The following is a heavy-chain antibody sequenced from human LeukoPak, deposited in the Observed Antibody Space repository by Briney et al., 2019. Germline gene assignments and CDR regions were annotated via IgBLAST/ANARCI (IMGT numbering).Heavy chain of an antibody. D-gene: IGHD2-2*01. Sequence: SVKVSCKASGGTFSSYAISWVRQAPGQGLEWMGGIIPIFGTANYAQKFQGRVTITADESTSTAYMELSSLRSEDTAVYYCARDGIEGCSSTSCYANFYYYYYGMDVWGQGTTVTVSS. CDR3: ARDGIEGCSSTSCYANFYYYYYGMDV. CDR2: IIPIFGTA. V-gene: IGHV1-69*13. J-gene: IGHJ6*02. CDR1: GGTFSSYA.